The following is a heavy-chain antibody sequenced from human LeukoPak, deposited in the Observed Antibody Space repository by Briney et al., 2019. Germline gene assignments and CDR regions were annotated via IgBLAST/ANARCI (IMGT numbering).Heavy chain of an antibody. CDR2: INPNRGGT. J-gene: IGHJ4*02. Sequence: AAVKVSCKASGYTFIAYYMHWVRQAPGQGLEWMGRINPNRGGTNYAQKFQGRVTMTRDTSISTAYMELSRLRSDDTAVYSCASDLTDPKISSDSPYWGQGTLVTVSS. V-gene: IGHV1-2*02. CDR1: GYTFIAYY. D-gene: IGHD3-22*01. CDR3: ASDLTDPKISSDSPY.